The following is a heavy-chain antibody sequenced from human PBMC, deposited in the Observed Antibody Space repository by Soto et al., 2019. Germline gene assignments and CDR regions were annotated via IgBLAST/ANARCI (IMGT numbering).Heavy chain of an antibody. D-gene: IGHD3-3*01. Sequence: QVQLVQSGAEVKKPGASVKVSCKVSGYTLTELSMHWVRQAPGKGLEWMGGFDPEDGETIYAQKFQGRVTMTEDTSTDTADMELSSLRSEDTAVYYCATASGGGPQYDFWSGYPVTRRGYFDYWGQGTLVTVSS. V-gene: IGHV1-24*01. CDR1: GYTLTELS. CDR2: FDPEDGET. J-gene: IGHJ4*02. CDR3: ATASGGGPQYDFWSGYPVTRRGYFDY.